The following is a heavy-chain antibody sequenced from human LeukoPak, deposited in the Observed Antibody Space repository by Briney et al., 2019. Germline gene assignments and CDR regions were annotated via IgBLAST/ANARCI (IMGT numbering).Heavy chain of an antibody. CDR1: AFTFNSFA. D-gene: IGHD2-2*01. Sequence: GGSLRLSCAASAFTFNSFAMHWVRLAPGKGLEWVAAISYDGENEFYADSVRGRFTISRDDSENTLHLQLDSLRAEDTAVFYCVRARCSSTDCPPDYWGQGTLVTVSS. CDR3: VRARCSSTDCPPDY. CDR2: ISYDGENE. J-gene: IGHJ4*02. V-gene: IGHV3-30*08.